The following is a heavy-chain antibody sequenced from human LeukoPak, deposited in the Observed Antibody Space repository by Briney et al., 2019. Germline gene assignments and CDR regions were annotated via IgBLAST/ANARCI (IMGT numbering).Heavy chain of an antibody. CDR2: ISGSGGST. CDR3: VREGPRGLAFDI. CDR1: GFTFRSHD. V-gene: IGHV3-23*01. J-gene: IGHJ3*02. Sequence: GGSLRLSCAASGFTFRSHDMSWVRQAPGKGLEWVSGISGSGGSTFYADYVKGRFTISRDNSKNTLYLQMNGLRVEDTAIYYCVREGPRGLAFDIWGQGTMVTASS.